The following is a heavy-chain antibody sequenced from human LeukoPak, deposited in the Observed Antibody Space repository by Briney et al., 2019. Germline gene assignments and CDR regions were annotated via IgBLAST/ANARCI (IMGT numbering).Heavy chain of an antibody. D-gene: IGHD3-22*01. CDR1: GDSISSNYW. CDR3: ARGIPGYFGTSGYYYEF. J-gene: IGHJ4*02. Sequence: PSETLSLTCAVSGDSISSNYWWTWVRQPPGKGLEWIGEIHHSESTNFNPSLKSRVTISVDKSKNPFSLSLTSVSAADTAVYYCARGIPGYFGTSGYYYEFWGQGILVTVSS. CDR2: IHHSEST. V-gene: IGHV4-4*02.